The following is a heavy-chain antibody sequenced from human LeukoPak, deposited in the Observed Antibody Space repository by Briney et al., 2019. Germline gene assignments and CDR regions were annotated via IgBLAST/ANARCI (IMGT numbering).Heavy chain of an antibody. J-gene: IGHJ4*02. Sequence: SQTLSLTCTVSGGSISSGSYYWSWIRQPAGKGLEWIGRIYTSGSTNYNPSLKSRVTISVDTSKNQFSLKLSSVTAADTAVYYCARRGSSWYEGFDYWGQGTLVTVSS. V-gene: IGHV4-61*02. D-gene: IGHD6-13*01. CDR3: ARRGSSWYEGFDY. CDR1: GGSISSGSYY. CDR2: IYTSGST.